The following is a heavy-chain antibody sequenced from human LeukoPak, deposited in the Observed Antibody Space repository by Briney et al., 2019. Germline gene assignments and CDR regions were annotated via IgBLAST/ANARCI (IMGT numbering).Heavy chain of an antibody. V-gene: IGHV3-66*02. CDR2: IYGGGNE. Sequence: GGSLRLSCAASGFTFSTYYMSWVRQAPGKGLEWVSGIYGGGNEYYAESVTGRVSISRDNAKNTLHLQMNSLRGEDTAVYYCARELTVGATIDYWGQGTLGTVSS. CDR1: GFTFSTYY. CDR3: ARELTVGATIDY. D-gene: IGHD1-26*01. J-gene: IGHJ4*02.